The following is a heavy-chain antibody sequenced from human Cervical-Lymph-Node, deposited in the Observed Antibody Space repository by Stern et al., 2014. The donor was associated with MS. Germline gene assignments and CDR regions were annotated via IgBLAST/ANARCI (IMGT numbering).Heavy chain of an antibody. J-gene: IGHJ6*02. CDR1: GDSISRDDYY. CDR3: AREKRVGLRNYYFGMDV. CDR2: IFYTGST. V-gene: IGHV4-30-4*01. Sequence: QVQLQESGPGLVKPSQTLSLPCTVSGDSISRDDYYWTWLRQPPGKGLEWIGYIFYTGSTYYNPSLKSRVTISIDTSKNQFSLKVRSVTAADTAVFYCAREKRVGLRNYYFGMDVWGQGTTVTVSS.